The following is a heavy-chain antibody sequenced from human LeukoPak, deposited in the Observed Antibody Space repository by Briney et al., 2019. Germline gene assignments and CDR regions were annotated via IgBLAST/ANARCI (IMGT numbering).Heavy chain of an antibody. V-gene: IGHV3-30*04. J-gene: IGHJ6*02. D-gene: IGHD2-2*01. CDR3: ARDLVVVPAAVPYYYGMDV. CDR2: ISYDGSNK. Sequence: GGSLRLSWAASGFTFSSYAMHWVRQAPGKGLEWVAVISYDGSNKYYADSVKGRFTISRDNSKNKLYLQMKSLRAEDTGVYYCARDLVVVPAAVPYYYGMDVWGQGTTVTVSS. CDR1: GFTFSSYA.